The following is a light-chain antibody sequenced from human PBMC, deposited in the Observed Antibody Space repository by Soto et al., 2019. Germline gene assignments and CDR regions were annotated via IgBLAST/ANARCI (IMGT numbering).Light chain of an antibody. CDR2: GAS. CDR3: QQSYILPRT. V-gene: IGKV1-39*01. J-gene: IGKJ4*01. Sequence: DIQMTQSPSSLPASVGDRVTITCRASQSISTNLNWYQQKPGKAPKVLIYGASSLRSGVPSRFSGSGSGTDFTLTINSLQPEHFATYFCQQSYILPRTFGGGTRVEI. CDR1: QSISTN.